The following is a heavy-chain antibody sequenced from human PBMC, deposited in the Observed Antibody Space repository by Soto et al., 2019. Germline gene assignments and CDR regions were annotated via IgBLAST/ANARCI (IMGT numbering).Heavy chain of an antibody. CDR1: GYTVTSNG. Sequence: QVQLVQSGAEVKKPGASVKVSCKASGYTVTSNGISWVRQAPGQGLEWMGWISAYNGNPKYAQKLQGRVTPTSDTWTRTHYIVLRSVRSDEAAVYYGVRDLRGGPYCWGQGPLVPVSS. CDR2: ISAYNGNP. J-gene: IGHJ4*02. D-gene: IGHD2-15*01. CDR3: VRDLRGGPYC. V-gene: IGHV1-18*01.